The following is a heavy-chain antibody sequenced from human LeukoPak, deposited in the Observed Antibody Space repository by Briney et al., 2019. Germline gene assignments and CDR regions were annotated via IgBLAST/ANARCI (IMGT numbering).Heavy chain of an antibody. CDR1: GGSISSGSYY. Sequence: NASQTLSLTCTVSGGSISSGSYYWSWIRQPAGKGLEWIGRIYTSGSTNYNPSLKSRVTISVDTSKNQFSLILSSVTAADTAVYYCAGQLERRQNFDYWGQGTLATVSS. CDR3: AGQLERRQNFDY. D-gene: IGHD1-1*01. J-gene: IGHJ4*02. V-gene: IGHV4-61*02. CDR2: IYTSGST.